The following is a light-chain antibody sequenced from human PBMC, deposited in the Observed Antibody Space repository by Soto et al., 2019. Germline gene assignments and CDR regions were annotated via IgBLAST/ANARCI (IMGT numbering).Light chain of an antibody. Sequence: QSVLTQPPSASGTPGQRVTISCSGSSSNIASHYVYWYQQLPGTAPKLLIYRNDHRPSGVPDRFSGSKSGTSASLAISGLRSEDEAHYSCAAWDDGLRGPLFGGGTKLTVL. J-gene: IGLJ3*02. CDR1: SSNIASHY. V-gene: IGLV1-47*01. CDR2: RND. CDR3: AAWDDGLRGPL.